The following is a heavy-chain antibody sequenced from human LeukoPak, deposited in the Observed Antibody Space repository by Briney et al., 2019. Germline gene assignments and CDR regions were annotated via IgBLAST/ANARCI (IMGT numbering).Heavy chain of an antibody. CDR1: GFTVSSHF. D-gene: IGHD3-22*01. J-gene: IGHJ3*02. V-gene: IGHV3-53*01. CDR2: IYSGGST. CDR3: ARGVYVTMTDRGAFDI. Sequence: GGSLRLSCAASGFTVSSHFMSWVRQAPGKGLEWVSVIYSGGSTYYADSVKGRFTISRDNSKNTLYLQMNSLRAEDTAVYYCARGVYVTMTDRGAFDIWGQGTMVTVSS.